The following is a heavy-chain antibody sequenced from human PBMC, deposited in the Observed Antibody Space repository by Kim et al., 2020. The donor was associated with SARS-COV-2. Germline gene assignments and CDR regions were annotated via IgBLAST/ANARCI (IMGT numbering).Heavy chain of an antibody. CDR3: ARGGAGLVPFSDAFDI. Sequence: ASVKVSCKASGYTFTGYYMHWVRQAPGQGLEWMGWINPNSGGTNYAQKFQGWVTMTRDTSISTAYMELSRLRSDDTAVYYCARGGAGLVPFSDAFDIWGQGTMVTVSS. D-gene: IGHD6-19*01. CDR2: INPNSGGT. CDR1: GYTFTGYY. V-gene: IGHV1-2*04. J-gene: IGHJ3*02.